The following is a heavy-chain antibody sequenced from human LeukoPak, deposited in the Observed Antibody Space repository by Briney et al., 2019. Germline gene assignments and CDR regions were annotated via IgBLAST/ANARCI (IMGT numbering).Heavy chain of an antibody. D-gene: IGHD3-22*01. J-gene: IGHJ4*02. V-gene: IGHV3-48*04. CDR1: GFTFSSYS. CDR2: ISSSGSTI. Sequence: GGSLRLSCAASGFTFSSYSMNWVRQAPGKGLEWVSYISSSGSTIYYADSVKGRFTISTGNAKNSLYLQMNSLRAEDTAVYYCARELDSSGYFDYWGQGTLVTVSS. CDR3: ARELDSSGYFDY.